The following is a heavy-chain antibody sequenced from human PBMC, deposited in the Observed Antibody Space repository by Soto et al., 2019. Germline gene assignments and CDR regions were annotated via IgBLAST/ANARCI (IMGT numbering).Heavy chain of an antibody. D-gene: IGHD4-17*01. CDR2: IWHDGTNK. V-gene: IGHV3-33*01. CDR1: GFTFSDYA. CDR3: ARPALLVTTFDY. J-gene: IGHJ4*02. Sequence: QEQLVESGGGVVQPGRSLRLSCAASGFTFSDYAMHWVRQAPGKGLEWVAGIWHDGTNKYYADSVKGRFTISRDNSKNTLSLQMTSLIADDTAVYYCARPALLVTTFDYWGQGALVTVSS.